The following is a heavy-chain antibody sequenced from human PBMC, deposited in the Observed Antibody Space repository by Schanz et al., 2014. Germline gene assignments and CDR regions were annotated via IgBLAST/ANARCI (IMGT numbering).Heavy chain of an antibody. CDR2: ISGSNGNT. J-gene: IGHJ6*02. V-gene: IGHV1-18*01. CDR3: AVLEWILPGMDV. Sequence: QVQLVQSGAEVRKPGASVKVSCKASGYTFISYGISWVRQAPGQGLEWLGWISGSNGNTNYTQKFQGRVTMTIDPYTSTAYMELRSLRSDDTAVFYCAVLEWILPGMDVWGQGTTVIVSS. CDR1: GYTFISYG. D-gene: IGHD3-3*01.